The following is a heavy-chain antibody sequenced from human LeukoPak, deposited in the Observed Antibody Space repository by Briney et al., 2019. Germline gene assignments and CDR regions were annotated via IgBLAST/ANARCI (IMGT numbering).Heavy chain of an antibody. J-gene: IGHJ5*02. CDR1: GGSFSGYY. CDR2: SNHSVST. CDR3: ARGKRYSSSWYPIDP. D-gene: IGHD6-13*01. Sequence: SETLSLTCALYGGSFSGYYWSWIRQPPGNGLEWIGESNHSVSTNYNPSLKSRVTISVDTSKNQFSLKLSSVTAADTAVYYCARGKRYSSSWYPIDPWGRGTLVTVSS. V-gene: IGHV4-34*01.